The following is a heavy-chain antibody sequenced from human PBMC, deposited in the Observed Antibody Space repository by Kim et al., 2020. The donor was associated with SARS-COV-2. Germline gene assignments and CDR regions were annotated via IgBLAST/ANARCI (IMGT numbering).Heavy chain of an antibody. CDR2: INPSGGST. V-gene: IGHV1-46*01. J-gene: IGHJ6*02. CDR3: ARPNDSGSYYNYYYYYGMDV. CDR1: GYTFTSYY. D-gene: IGHD3-10*01. Sequence: ASVKVSCKASGYTFTSYYMHWVRQAPGQGLEWMGIINPSGGSTSYAQKFQGRVTMTRDTSTSTVYMELSSLRSEDTAVYYCARPNDSGSYYNYYYYYGMDVWGQGTTVTVSS.